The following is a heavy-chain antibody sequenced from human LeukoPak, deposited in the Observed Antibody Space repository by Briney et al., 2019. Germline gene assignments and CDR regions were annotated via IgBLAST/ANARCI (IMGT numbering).Heavy chain of an antibody. CDR1: GFTVSSNY. V-gene: IGHV3-11*04. J-gene: IGHJ4*02. Sequence: GGSLRLSCAASGFTVSSNYMSWVRQAPGKGLEWVSYISSSGSTIYYADSVKGRFTISRDNAKNSLYLQMNSLRAEDTAVYYCARGSSGSYWLYFDYWGQGTLVTVSS. CDR2: ISSSGSTI. CDR3: ARGSSGSYWLYFDY. D-gene: IGHD1-26*01.